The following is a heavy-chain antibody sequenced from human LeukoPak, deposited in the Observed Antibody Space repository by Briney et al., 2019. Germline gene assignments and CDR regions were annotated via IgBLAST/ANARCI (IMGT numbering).Heavy chain of an antibody. CDR3: ARDKMGSGSYLDY. CDR1: GGSISSYY. J-gene: IGHJ4*02. Sequence: SETLSLTCTVSGGSISSYYWSWIRQPPGKGLEWIGYIYYSGSTNYNPSLKSRVTISVDTSKNQFSLKLSSVTAADTAVYYCARDKMGSGSYLDYWGQGTLVTVSS. V-gene: IGHV4-59*01. CDR2: IYYSGST. D-gene: IGHD3-10*01.